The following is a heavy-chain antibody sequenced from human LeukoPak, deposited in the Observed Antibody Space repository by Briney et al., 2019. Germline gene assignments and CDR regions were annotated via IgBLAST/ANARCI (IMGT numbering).Heavy chain of an antibody. D-gene: IGHD4-17*01. CDR1: GGSISSGGYY. Sequence: PSETLSLTCTVSGGSISSGGYYWSWIRQHPGKGLEWIGYIYYSGSTYYNPSLKSRVTISVDTSKNQLSLKLSSVTAADTAVYYCARDEYGDEGLVYWGQGTLVTVSS. J-gene: IGHJ4*02. CDR3: ARDEYGDEGLVY. V-gene: IGHV4-31*03. CDR2: IYYSGST.